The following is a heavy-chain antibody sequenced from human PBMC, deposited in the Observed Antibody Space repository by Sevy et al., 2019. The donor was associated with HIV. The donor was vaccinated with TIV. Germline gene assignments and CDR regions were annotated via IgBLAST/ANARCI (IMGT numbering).Heavy chain of an antibody. CDR1: GFTFSNHG. Sequence: GGSLRLSCAASGFTFSNHGMHWVRQAPGKGLEWVAFIRYDGSNEYYGDSVKGRFTISRDNSKDTLYLQMNSLRPEDTAVYYCAKEEYSGYDYWGQGTRVTVSS. CDR3: AKEEYSGYDY. D-gene: IGHD5-12*01. CDR2: IRYDGSNE. J-gene: IGHJ4*02. V-gene: IGHV3-30*02.